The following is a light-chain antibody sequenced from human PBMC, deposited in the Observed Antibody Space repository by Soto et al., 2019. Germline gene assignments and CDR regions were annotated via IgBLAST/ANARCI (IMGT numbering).Light chain of an antibody. V-gene: IGKV1-39*01. CDR3: RQGSSTPKT. Sequence: DMQMSPSPSSLSASVGDRVTITCRASESISSYLNWYQQKPGKAPKLLIYAASSLQSGVPSRFSGLGSGTAFALTICDLQPADFATWYCRQGSSTPKTVGQVTRVE. CDR1: ESISSY. CDR2: AAS. J-gene: IGKJ1*01.